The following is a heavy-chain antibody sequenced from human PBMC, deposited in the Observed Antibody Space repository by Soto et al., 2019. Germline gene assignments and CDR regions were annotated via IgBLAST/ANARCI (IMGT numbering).Heavy chain of an antibody. CDR3: ARLEGSSWSGYYFDY. Sequence: PGESLKISCKGSGYSFTSYWIGWVRQMPGKGLEWMGIIYPGDSDTRYSPSFQGQVTISADKSISTAYLQWSSLKASDTAMYYCARLEGSSWSGYYFDYWGQGTLVTVPQ. D-gene: IGHD6-13*01. V-gene: IGHV5-51*01. CDR1: GYSFTSYW. J-gene: IGHJ4*02. CDR2: IYPGDSDT.